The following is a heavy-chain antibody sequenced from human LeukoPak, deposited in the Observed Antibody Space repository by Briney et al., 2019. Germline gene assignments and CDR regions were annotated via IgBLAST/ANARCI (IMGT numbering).Heavy chain of an antibody. CDR2: INHSGST. Sequence: LSETLSLTCAVYGGSFSGYYWCWIRQPPGKGLEWIGEINHSGSTYYNPSLKSRVTISVDTSKNQFSLKLSSVTAADTAVYYCARMGIAVAKDAFDIWGQGTMVTVSS. D-gene: IGHD6-19*01. CDR1: GGSFSGYY. V-gene: IGHV4-34*01. CDR3: ARMGIAVAKDAFDI. J-gene: IGHJ3*02.